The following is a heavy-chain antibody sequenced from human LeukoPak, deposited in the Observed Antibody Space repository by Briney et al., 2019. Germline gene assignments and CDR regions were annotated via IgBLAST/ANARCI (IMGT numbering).Heavy chain of an antibody. CDR1: GFTFSSYA. J-gene: IGHJ4*02. CDR2: ISGSGGST. CDR3: AKDHGYYDSSGYAYYFDY. D-gene: IGHD3-22*01. Sequence: GGSLSLSCAASGFTFSSYAMSWVRQAPGKGLEGVSAISGSGGSTYYADSVKGRFTISRDNSKNTLYLQMNSLRAEDTAVYYCAKDHGYYDSSGYAYYFDYWGQGTLVTVSS. V-gene: IGHV3-23*01.